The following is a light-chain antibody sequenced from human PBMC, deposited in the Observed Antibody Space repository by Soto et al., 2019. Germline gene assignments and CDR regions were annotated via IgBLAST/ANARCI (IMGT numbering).Light chain of an antibody. V-gene: IGKV3-11*01. CDR2: DAS. CDR1: QSVSRF. Sequence: EVVLTQSPATLSLSPGERATLSCRASQSVSRFLAWYQQKPGQTPRLLIYDASNRATGIPARFSGSGSGTDFTLTISSLEPEDFAVYYCQQRSDWPPLTFGQGTKVDIK. CDR3: QQRSDWPPLT. J-gene: IGKJ1*01.